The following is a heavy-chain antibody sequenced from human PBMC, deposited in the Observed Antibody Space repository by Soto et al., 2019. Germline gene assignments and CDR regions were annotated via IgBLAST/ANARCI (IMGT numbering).Heavy chain of an antibody. CDR1: GYTFADYA. CDR2: INAGNGDT. Sequence: QVQFVQSGAEVKKPGASVKVSCKASGYTFADYAIHWVRQAPGQSLEWMGWINAGNGDTKYSQKFQGRVTLTTDTXXXXXXXXINSLTTDDTAVYYCARDRWVTTLTFDKWGQGTLVIVSS. V-gene: IGHV1-3*01. J-gene: IGHJ4*02. CDR3: ARDRWVTTLTFDK. D-gene: IGHD4-17*01.